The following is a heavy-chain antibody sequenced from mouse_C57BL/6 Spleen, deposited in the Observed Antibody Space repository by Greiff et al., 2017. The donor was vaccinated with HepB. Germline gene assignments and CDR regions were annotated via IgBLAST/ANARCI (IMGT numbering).Heavy chain of an antibody. CDR3: ARQGYYGSSLAY. CDR2: ISGGGGNT. Sequence: EVKLVESGGGLVKPGGSLKLSCAASGFTFSSYTMSWVRQTPEKRLEWVATISGGGGNTYYPDSVKGRFTISRDNAKNTLYLQMSSLRSEDTALYDCARQGYYGSSLAYWGQGTLVTVSA. V-gene: IGHV5-9*01. CDR1: GFTFSSYT. J-gene: IGHJ3*01. D-gene: IGHD1-1*01.